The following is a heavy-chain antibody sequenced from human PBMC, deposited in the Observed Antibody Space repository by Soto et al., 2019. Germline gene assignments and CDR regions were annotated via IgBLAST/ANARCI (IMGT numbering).Heavy chain of an antibody. Sequence: ASVKVSCKASGYTFTSYAMHWVRQAPGQRLEWMGWINAGNGNTKYSQKFQGRVTITRDTSASTAYMELSSLRSEDTAVYYCARVYSGYAYDAFDIWGQGTMVTVSS. V-gene: IGHV1-3*01. CDR2: INAGNGNT. CDR1: GYTFTSYA. CDR3: ARVYSGYAYDAFDI. J-gene: IGHJ3*02. D-gene: IGHD5-12*01.